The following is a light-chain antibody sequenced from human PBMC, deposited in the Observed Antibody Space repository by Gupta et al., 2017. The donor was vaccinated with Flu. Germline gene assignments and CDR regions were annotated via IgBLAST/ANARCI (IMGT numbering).Light chain of an antibody. J-gene: IGLJ2*01. CDR2: SVS. Sequence: QAALTQPPSPSPSPAPSAPIPCTGTSSYVGGYNYVSWYQQHPGKAPKLIIYSVSKRPSGVPDRFSGSKSGNTASLTISGLQAEDEADYYCSSYAGSKNFVVFGGGTKLTVL. CDR3: SSYAGSKNFVV. V-gene: IGLV2-8*01. CDR1: SSYVGGYNY.